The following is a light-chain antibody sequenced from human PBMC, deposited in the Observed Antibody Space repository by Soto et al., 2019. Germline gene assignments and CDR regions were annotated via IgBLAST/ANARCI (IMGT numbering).Light chain of an antibody. CDR3: QQSYNTPLT. V-gene: IGKV1-39*01. CDR2: AAS. J-gene: IGKJ4*01. Sequence: DIQMTQSPSSLSASVGDRVTITCRASQSINSFLNWYQQKPGRAPKLLIYAASTFQSGVPSRFSGSGSGTDFTLTISSLQPEDFATYYCQQSYNTPLTFGGGTKVDIK. CDR1: QSINSF.